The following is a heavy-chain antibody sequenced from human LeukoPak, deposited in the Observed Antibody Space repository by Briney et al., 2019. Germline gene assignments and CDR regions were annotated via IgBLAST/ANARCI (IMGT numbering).Heavy chain of an antibody. CDR3: ARDLTRLDVDDY. D-gene: IGHD4-11*01. V-gene: IGHV1-2*02. Sequence: ASVKVSCKASGYTFTAYYIHWVRQAPGQGLEWMAWINPNSGDTNYAQKFLGGVTVTSDTSISTAYMELSRLTSDDTAVYYCARDLTRLDVDDYWGQGTLVTVSS. CDR1: GYTFTAYY. CDR2: INPNSGDT. J-gene: IGHJ4*02.